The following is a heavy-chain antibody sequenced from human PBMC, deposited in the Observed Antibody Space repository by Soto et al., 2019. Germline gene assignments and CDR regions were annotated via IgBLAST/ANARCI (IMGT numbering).Heavy chain of an antibody. Sequence: ASVKVSCKASGYTFSSYDSNWVRQATGQGLEWMGWMNPNSGNTGYAQKFQGRVTMTRNTSISTAYMELSSLRSEDTAVYYCAGAPIADYYYYYGMDVWGQGTTVTVS. CDR3: AGAPIADYYYYYGMDV. CDR2: MNPNSGNT. D-gene: IGHD6-13*01. CDR1: GYTFSSYD. J-gene: IGHJ6*02. V-gene: IGHV1-8*01.